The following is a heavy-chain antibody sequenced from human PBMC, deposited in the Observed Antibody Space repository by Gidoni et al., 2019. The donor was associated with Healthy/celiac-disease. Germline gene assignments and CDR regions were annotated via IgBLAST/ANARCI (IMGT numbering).Heavy chain of an antibody. CDR3: ARNAAMAYYYYGMDV. CDR2: INPNSGGT. CDR1: GYTFTGYY. Sequence: QVQLVQSGAEVKKPGVSVKVSCKASGYTFTGYYMHWVRQAPGQGLEWMGWINPNSGGTNYAQKFQGRVTMTRDTSISTAYMELSRLRSDDTAVYYCARNAAMAYYYYGMDVWGQGTTVTVSS. D-gene: IGHD2-2*01. J-gene: IGHJ6*02. V-gene: IGHV1-2*02.